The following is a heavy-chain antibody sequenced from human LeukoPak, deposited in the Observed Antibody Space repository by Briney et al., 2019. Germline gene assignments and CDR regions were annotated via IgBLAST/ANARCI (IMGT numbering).Heavy chain of an antibody. CDR3: ARLGLNCSSTSCYIAPIDY. J-gene: IGHJ4*02. CDR1: GYTFTGYY. Sequence: ASVKVSCKASGYTFTGYYMHWVRQAPGQGLEWMGWINPNSGGTNYAQKFQGRVTITRDTSISTAYMELSRLRSDDTAVYYCARLGLNCSSTSCYIAPIDYWGQGTLVTVSS. V-gene: IGHV1-2*02. D-gene: IGHD2-2*02. CDR2: INPNSGGT.